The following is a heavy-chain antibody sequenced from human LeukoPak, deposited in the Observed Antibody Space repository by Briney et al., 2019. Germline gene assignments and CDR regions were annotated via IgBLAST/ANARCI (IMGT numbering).Heavy chain of an antibody. CDR3: ARDYFDSGVFDP. CDR2: IYHSGST. Sequence: SETLSLTCTVSGYSISSGYYWGWIRQPPGKGLERIGSIYHSGSTYYNPSLKSRVTISVDTSKNQFSLKLSSVTDADTAVYYCARDYFDSGVFDPWGQGTLVTVSS. D-gene: IGHD2/OR15-2a*01. CDR1: GYSISSGYY. J-gene: IGHJ5*02. V-gene: IGHV4-38-2*02.